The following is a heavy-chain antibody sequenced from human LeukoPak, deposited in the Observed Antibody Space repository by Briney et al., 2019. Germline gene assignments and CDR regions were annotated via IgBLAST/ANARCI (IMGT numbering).Heavy chain of an antibody. V-gene: IGHV2-5*02. CDR2: IYWDDDK. J-gene: IGHJ6*03. CDR3: AHALTDGSSWYSKYYYYYYYMDV. CDR1: GFSLSTSGVG. D-gene: IGHD6-13*01. Sequence: SGPTLVNPTQTLTLTCTFSGFSLSTSGVGVGWIRQPPGKALEWLALIYWDDDKRYSPSLKSRLTITKDTSKNQVVLTMTNMDPVDTATYYCAHALTDGSSWYSKYYYYYYYMDVWGKGTTVTVSS.